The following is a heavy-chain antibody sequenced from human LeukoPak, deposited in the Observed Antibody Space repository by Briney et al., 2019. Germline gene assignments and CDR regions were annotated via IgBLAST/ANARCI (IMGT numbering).Heavy chain of an antibody. CDR3: TRNQAGYYYCPLDC. CDR1: GFTFGSNW. D-gene: IGHD3-22*01. CDR2: IKQDGSEK. Sequence: GGSLRLSCGASGFTFGSNWMTWVRQAPGKGLEWVANIKQDGSEKYYVDSVKGRFTISRDNAKNSLYLQMSSLRAEDTAVYYCTRNQAGYYYCPLDCWGQGTLVTVSS. V-gene: IGHV3-7*01. J-gene: IGHJ4*02.